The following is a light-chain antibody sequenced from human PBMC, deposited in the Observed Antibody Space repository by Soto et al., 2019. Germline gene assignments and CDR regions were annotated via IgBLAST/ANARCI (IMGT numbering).Light chain of an antibody. CDR2: SAS. V-gene: IGKV1-39*01. CDR1: ETISDY. CDR3: QQTFSNLLS. Sequence: IQMTQSPSSLSASVGDRVTITCRSSETISDYLNWYQHKPGEAPKVLISSASTLRGGVPSRFSGTGSGTDFTLTISSLRPEDVATYYCQQTFSNLLSFGGGTKVEI. J-gene: IGKJ4*01.